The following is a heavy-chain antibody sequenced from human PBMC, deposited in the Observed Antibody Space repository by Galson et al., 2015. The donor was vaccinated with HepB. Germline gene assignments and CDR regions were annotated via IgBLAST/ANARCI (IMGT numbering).Heavy chain of an antibody. J-gene: IGHJ6*01. CDR2: ISYDGRNK. CDR3: AKVQYSSGWYTTNTHNYYYAMDD. CDR1: GFTFKSYG. V-gene: IGHV3-30*18. D-gene: IGHD6-19*01. Sequence: SLRLSCAASGFTFKSYGMHWVRQAPGKGLEWVAVISYDGRNKYYADPVKGRFTIARDNSKNTLYLQMNNLSPEDTALYYCAKVQYSSGWYTTNTHNYYYAMDDWGQRTLVTVSS.